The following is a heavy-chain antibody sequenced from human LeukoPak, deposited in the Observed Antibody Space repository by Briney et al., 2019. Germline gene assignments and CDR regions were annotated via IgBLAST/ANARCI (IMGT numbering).Heavy chain of an antibody. CDR1: GYTFTSYG. CDR3: ARDQYYYDSSGYYYRFDY. D-gene: IGHD3-22*01. CDR2: ISAFNGNT. J-gene: IGHJ4*02. V-gene: IGHV1-18*01. Sequence: GASVKVSCKASGYTFTSYGISWVRQAPGQGLEWMGWISAFNGNTNYAQKLQGRVTMTTDTSTSTAYMELRSLRSDDTAVYYCARDQYYYDSSGYYYRFDYWGQGTLVTVSS.